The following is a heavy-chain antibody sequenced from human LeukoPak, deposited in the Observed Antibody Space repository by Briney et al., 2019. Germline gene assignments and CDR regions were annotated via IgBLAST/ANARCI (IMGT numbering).Heavy chain of an antibody. Sequence: GGSLRLSCAASGFTFSSYGMSWVRQAPGKGLEWVSAISGSGGSIYYADSVKGRFTISRDNAKNSLYLQMNSLRAEDTAVYYCAELGITMIGGVWGKGTTVTISS. CDR3: AELGITMIGGV. D-gene: IGHD3-10*02. CDR2: ISGSGGSI. J-gene: IGHJ6*04. V-gene: IGHV3-23*01. CDR1: GFTFSSYG.